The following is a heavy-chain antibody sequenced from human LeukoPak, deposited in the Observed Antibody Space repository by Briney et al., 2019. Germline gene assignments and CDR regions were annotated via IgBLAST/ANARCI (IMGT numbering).Heavy chain of an antibody. CDR3: TRDPLAASAPGYFDS. CDR2: IIPIFGTA. J-gene: IGHJ4*02. CDR1: GGTFSSYA. Sequence: ASVKVSCKASGGTFSSYAISWVRQAPGHGLEWMGGIIPIFGTANYAQKFQGRVTITADESTSTAYMELSSLRSEDTAVYYCTRDPLAASAPGYFDSWGQGSLVTVSS. V-gene: IGHV1-69*13. D-gene: IGHD6-13*01.